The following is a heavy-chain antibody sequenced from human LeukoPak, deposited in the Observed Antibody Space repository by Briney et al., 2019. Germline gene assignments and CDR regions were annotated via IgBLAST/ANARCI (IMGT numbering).Heavy chain of an antibody. CDR1: GGSFSGYY. CDR3: ARGRVNYYDSSGYQGSDY. D-gene: IGHD3-22*01. V-gene: IGHV4-34*01. J-gene: IGHJ4*02. CDR2: INHSGST. Sequence: SETLSLTCAVYGGSFSGYYWSWIRQPPGKGLEWIGEINHSGSTNYNPSLKSRVTISVDTSKNQFSLKLSSVTAADKAVYYCARGRVNYYDSSGYQGSDYWGQGTLVTVSS.